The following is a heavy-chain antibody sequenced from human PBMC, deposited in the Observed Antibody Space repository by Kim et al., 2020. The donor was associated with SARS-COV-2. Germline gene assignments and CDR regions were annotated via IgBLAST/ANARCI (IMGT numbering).Heavy chain of an antibody. J-gene: IGHJ6*02. CDR1: GYTFTSYD. V-gene: IGHV1-8*01. D-gene: IGHD6-13*01. Sequence: ASVKVSCKASGYTFTSYDINWVRQATGQGLEWMGWMNPNSGNTGYAQKFQGRVTMTRNTSISTAYMELSSLRSEDTAVYYCARGQYSSSWYVHYYYYGMDVWGQGTTVTVSS. CDR3: ARGQYSSSWYVHYYYYGMDV. CDR2: MNPNSGNT.